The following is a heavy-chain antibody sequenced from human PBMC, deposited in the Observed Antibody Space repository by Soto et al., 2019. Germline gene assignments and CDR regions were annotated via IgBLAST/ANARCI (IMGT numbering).Heavy chain of an antibody. J-gene: IGHJ6*02. CDR3: ARDLRLWLKTGYYYYGMDV. CDR2: IKQDGSEK. Sequence: LRLSCAASGFTFSSYRMSWVRQAPGKGLEWVANIKQDGSEKYYVDSVKGRFTISRDNAKNSLYLQMNSLRAEDTAVYYCARDLRLWLKTGYYYYGMDVWGQGTTVTVSS. D-gene: IGHD3-10*01. V-gene: IGHV3-7*01. CDR1: GFTFSSYR.